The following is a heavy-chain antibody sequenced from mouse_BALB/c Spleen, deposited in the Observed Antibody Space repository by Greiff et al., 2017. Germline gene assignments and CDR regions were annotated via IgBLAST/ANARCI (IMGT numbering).Heavy chain of an antibody. J-gene: IGHJ3*01. V-gene: IGHV1-63*02. CDR1: GYTFTNYW. D-gene: IGHD2-4*01. Sequence: QVQLKESGAELVRPGTSVKISCKASGYTFTNYWLGWVKQRPGHGLEWIGDIYPGGGYTNYNEKFKGKATLTADTSSSTAYMQLISLTSEDSAVYFCARSAMITTWFAYWGQGTLVTVSA. CDR2: IYPGGGYT. CDR3: ARSAMITTWFAY.